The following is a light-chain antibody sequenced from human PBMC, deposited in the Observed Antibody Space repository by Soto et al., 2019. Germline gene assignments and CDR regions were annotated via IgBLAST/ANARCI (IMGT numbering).Light chain of an antibody. Sequence: QSALTQPPSASGSPGQSVTISCTGTSSDVGGYNYVSWYQQHPGKAPKLMIYEVSKRPSGVPDRFSGSKSGNAASLTVSGLQAEDEADYYCTSYAGSSVVFGGGNKLTVL. V-gene: IGLV2-8*01. CDR3: TSYAGSSVV. CDR2: EVS. CDR1: SSDVGGYNY. J-gene: IGLJ2*01.